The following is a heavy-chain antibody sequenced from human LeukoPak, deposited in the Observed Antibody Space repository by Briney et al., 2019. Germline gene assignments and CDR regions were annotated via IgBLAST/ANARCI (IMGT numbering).Heavy chain of an antibody. V-gene: IGHV5-10-1*04. CDR3: ARWSNGYGIATYYFDF. Sequence: GESLKISCKGSGYSFTSYWISWVRQMPGKGLEWMGRIDPSDSYTNYSPSFQGQVTISADKSISTAYLQWSSLKASDTAMYYCARWSNGYGIATYYFDFWGQGTLVTVSS. J-gene: IGHJ4*02. CDR1: GYSFTSYW. D-gene: IGHD3-22*01. CDR2: IDPSDSYT.